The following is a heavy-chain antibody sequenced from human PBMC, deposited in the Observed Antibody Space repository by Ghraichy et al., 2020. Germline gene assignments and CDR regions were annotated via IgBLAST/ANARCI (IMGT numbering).Heavy chain of an antibody. CDR3: ARGRRGSDFWSGYYTNWFDP. D-gene: IGHD3-3*01. V-gene: IGHV4-34*01. CDR1: GGSFSGYY. CDR2: INHSGST. J-gene: IGHJ5*02. Sequence: SETLSLTCAVYGGSFSGYYWSWIRQPPGKGLEWIGEINHSGSTNYNPSLKSRVTISVDTSKNQFSLKLSSVTAADTAVYYCARGRRGSDFWSGYYTNWFDPWGQGTLVTVSS.